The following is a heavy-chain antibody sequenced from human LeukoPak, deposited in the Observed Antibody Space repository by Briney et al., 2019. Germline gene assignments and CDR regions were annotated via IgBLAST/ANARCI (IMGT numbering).Heavy chain of an antibody. D-gene: IGHD4-11*01. CDR2: IYYSGSA. Sequence: SETLSLTCTVSGGSLTSGDYHWSWIRQPPGKGLEWIGYIYYSGSAYYNSSLKSRVVMSVDTSKKQFSLRLTSVTAADTAVYYCAREGPDYSNPFGYWGQGTLVAVSS. V-gene: IGHV4-30-4*08. CDR3: AREGPDYSNPFGY. CDR1: GGSLTSGDYH. J-gene: IGHJ4*02.